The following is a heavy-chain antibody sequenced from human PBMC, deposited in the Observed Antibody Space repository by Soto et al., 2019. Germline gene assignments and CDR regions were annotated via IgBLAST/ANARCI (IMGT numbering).Heavy chain of an antibody. CDR3: ARDLEYSSAYPYYYYYGMYG. CDR2: INPNSGGT. CDR1: GYTFTGYY. D-gene: IGHD6-6*01. Sequence: ASVKVSCKASGYTFTGYYMHWVRQAPGQGLEWMGWINPNSGGTNYAQKFQGWVTMTRDTSISTAYMELSRLRSDDTAVYYCARDLEYSSAYPYYYYYGMYGWGQGTTVTVSS. J-gene: IGHJ6*02. V-gene: IGHV1-2*04.